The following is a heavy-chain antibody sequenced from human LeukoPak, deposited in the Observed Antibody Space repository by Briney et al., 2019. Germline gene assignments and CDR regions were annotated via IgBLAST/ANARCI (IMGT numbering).Heavy chain of an antibody. Sequence: GGSLRLSCAASGFTVSSNYMSWVRQAPGKGLEWVSVIYSGGSTYYADSVKGRFTISRDNSKNTLNLQMNSLRAEDTAVYYCARDHGRYYMDVWGKGTTVTVSS. V-gene: IGHV3-53*01. CDR2: IYSGGST. CDR1: GFTVSSNY. CDR3: ARDHGRYYMDV. J-gene: IGHJ6*03.